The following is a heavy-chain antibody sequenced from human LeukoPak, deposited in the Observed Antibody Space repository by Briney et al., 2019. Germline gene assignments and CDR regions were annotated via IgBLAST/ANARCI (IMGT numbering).Heavy chain of an antibody. V-gene: IGHV3-74*01. D-gene: IGHD5-18*01. CDR3: AKDLSWDTADR. CDR2: INPDGTTT. J-gene: IGHJ5*02. Sequence: PGGSLRLSCVGSGFTYGNYWRHWVRQAPGRARVWVSRINPDGTTTDYADSVKGRFTISRDNAKNLLYLQMNGLRADDTAVYYCAKDLSWDTADRWGQGTLVTVSS. CDR1: GFTYGNYW.